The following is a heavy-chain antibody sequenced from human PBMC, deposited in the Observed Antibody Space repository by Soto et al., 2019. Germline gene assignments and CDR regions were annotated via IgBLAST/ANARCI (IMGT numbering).Heavy chain of an antibody. CDR3: ARGVAVAGDFDY. J-gene: IGHJ4*02. V-gene: IGHV4-39*01. CDR1: GGSISSSSYY. Sequence: SETLSLTCTVSGGSISSSSYYWGWIRQPPGKGLEWIGSIYYSGSTYYNPSLKSRVTISVDTSKNQFSLKLSSVTAADTAVYYCARGVAVAGDFDYWGQGTLVTVSS. CDR2: IYYSGST. D-gene: IGHD6-19*01.